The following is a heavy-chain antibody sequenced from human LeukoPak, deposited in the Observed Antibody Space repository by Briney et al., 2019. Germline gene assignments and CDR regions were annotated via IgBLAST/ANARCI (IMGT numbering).Heavy chain of an antibody. CDR2: ISAYNGNT. Sequence: SVKVSCKASGYTFTSYGISWVRQAPGPGLERMGWISAYNGNTNYAQKLQGRVTMTTDTSTSTAYMELRSLRSDDTAVYCCAVGEVAVAGLYYFDYWGQGTLVTVSS. CDR3: AVGEVAVAGLYYFDY. D-gene: IGHD6-19*01. V-gene: IGHV1-18*01. CDR1: GYTFTSYG. J-gene: IGHJ4*02.